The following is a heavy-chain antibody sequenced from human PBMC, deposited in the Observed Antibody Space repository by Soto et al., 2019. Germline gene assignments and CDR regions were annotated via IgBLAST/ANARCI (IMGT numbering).Heavy chain of an antibody. CDR2: IYYSGST. CDR3: ARDSKFYYGSGSYYNEDYYYGMDV. V-gene: IGHV4-31*03. CDR1: GGSISSGGYY. J-gene: IGHJ6*02. D-gene: IGHD3-10*01. Sequence: NPSETLSLTCTVSGGSISSGGYYWSWIRQHPGKGLEWIGYIYYSGSTNYNPSLKSRVTISVDKSKNQFSLKLSSVTAADTAVYYCARDSKFYYGSGSYYNEDYYYGMDVWGQGTTVTVSS.